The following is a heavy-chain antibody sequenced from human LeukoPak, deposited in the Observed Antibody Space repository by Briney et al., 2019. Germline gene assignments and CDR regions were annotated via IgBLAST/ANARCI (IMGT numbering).Heavy chain of an antibody. CDR2: IYYSGST. Sequence: SETLSLTCTVSGGSISSHYWSWIRQPPGKGLEWIGYIYYSGSTNYNPSLKSRVTISVDTSKNQFSLKLSSVTAADTAVYYCAREGRYGGYYFDYWGQGTLVTVSS. CDR3: AREGRYGGYYFDY. D-gene: IGHD3-10*01. CDR1: GGSISSHY. J-gene: IGHJ4*02. V-gene: IGHV4-59*11.